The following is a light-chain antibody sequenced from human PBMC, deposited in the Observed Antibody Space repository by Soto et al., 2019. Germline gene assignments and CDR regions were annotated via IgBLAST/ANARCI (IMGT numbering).Light chain of an antibody. CDR3: CSYAGSSTYV. CDR1: SSDVGSYNL. J-gene: IGLJ1*01. V-gene: IGLV2-23*02. Sequence: QSVLTQPASVSGSPGQSITISCTGTSSDVGSYNLVSWYQQHPGKAPKLMIYEVSKRPSGVSNHFSGSKSGNTASLTIYRLQAEDEADYYCCSYAGSSTYVFGTGTKVTVL. CDR2: EVS.